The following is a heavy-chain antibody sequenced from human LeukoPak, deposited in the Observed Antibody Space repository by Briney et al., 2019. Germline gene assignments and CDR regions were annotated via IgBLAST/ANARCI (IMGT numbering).Heavy chain of an antibody. Sequence: ASVKVSCKXSGYTFTGYYMHWVRQAPGQGLEWMGWINPNSGGTNYSQKFQGRVTMTRDTSISTAYMELSRLRSDDTAVYYYATSSSSSSDHFWGQGTLVTVSS. CDR3: ATSSSSSSDHF. CDR1: GYTFTGYY. CDR2: INPNSGGT. D-gene: IGHD6-6*01. V-gene: IGHV1-2*02. J-gene: IGHJ4*02.